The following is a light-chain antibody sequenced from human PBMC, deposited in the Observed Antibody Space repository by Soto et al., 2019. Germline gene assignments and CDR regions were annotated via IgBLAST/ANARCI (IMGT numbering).Light chain of an antibody. CDR1: QSVSSTY. CDR2: GAS. Sequence: EIVLTQSPGTLSLSPGERVTLSCTASQSVSSTYLAWYQQKPGQAPRLLIYGASSRAAGIPDRFSGSGSGTDFTLTINRLETDDFAVYYCQQYGGSAWTFGQGAKVEIK. J-gene: IGKJ1*01. CDR3: QQYGGSAWT. V-gene: IGKV3-20*01.